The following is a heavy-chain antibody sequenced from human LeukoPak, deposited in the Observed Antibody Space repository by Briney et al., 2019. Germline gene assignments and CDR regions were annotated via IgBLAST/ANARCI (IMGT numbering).Heavy chain of an antibody. CDR3: ARAGDYYSTGDY. CDR2: ISSTGYTI. J-gene: IGHJ4*02. D-gene: IGHD3-22*01. CDR1: GLTFSDYY. Sequence: GGSLRLSCVASGLTFSDYYMSWVRQAPGKGLEWISYISSTGYTIYYADSVKGRFTISRDNAKNSLYLQMNSLKTDDTAVYYCARAGDYYSTGDYWGQGTLVTVSS. V-gene: IGHV3-11*01.